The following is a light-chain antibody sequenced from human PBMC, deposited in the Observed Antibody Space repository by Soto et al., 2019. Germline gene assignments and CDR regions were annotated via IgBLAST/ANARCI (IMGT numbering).Light chain of an antibody. CDR1: QSISSY. CDR3: QQYDSHYT. Sequence: DIQLTQSPSSRSASVGDRVTIACRASQSISSYLNWYQQKPGKAPKLLIYAATSSQSGVPSRFSGSGSRTEFTITINSMPPDDFATYYCQQYDSHYTFGQGTKVDIK. V-gene: IGKV1-39*01. CDR2: AAT. J-gene: IGKJ2*01.